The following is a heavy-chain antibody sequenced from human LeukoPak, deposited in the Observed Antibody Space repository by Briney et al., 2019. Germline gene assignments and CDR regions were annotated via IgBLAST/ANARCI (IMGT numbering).Heavy chain of an antibody. Sequence: PSETLTLTSTVSGGSNSSYYWSWIRQPAGKGLEWIGRIYTSGSTNYNPSLKSRVTMSVDTSKNQFSLKLSSVTAADTAVYYCARDLFRDDHYYDSPNDYWGQGTLVTVSS. D-gene: IGHD3-22*01. CDR3: ARDLFRDDHYYDSPNDY. CDR2: IYTSGST. J-gene: IGHJ4*02. V-gene: IGHV4-4*07. CDR1: GGSNSSYY.